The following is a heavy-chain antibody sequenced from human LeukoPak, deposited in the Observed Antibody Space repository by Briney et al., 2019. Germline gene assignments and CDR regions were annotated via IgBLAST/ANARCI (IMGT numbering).Heavy chain of an antibody. CDR3: ATVNVYCSRTSCYQTFDY. J-gene: IGHJ4*02. CDR2: IKQDGSEG. V-gene: IGHV3-7*01. Sequence: PGGSLRLSCAASGFSFSSYWMSWVRQAPGKGLEWVAIIKQDGSEGHYVDSVKGRFTISRDNSRNSLYLQMDILRAEDTAVYYCATVNVYCSRTSCYQTFDYWGQGTLVTVPS. D-gene: IGHD2-2*01. CDR1: GFSFSSYW.